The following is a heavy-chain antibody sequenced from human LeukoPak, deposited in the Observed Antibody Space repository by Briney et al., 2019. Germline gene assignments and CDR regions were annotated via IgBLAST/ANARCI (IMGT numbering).Heavy chain of an antibody. CDR1: GYTFTSYY. CDR2: INPSGGST. Sequence: GASVKVFCKASGYTFTSYYMHWVRQAPGQGLEWMGIINPSGGSTSYAQKFQGRVTMTRDMSTSTVYMELSSLRSEDTAVYYCARDADYCSSTSCHLYYYYYMDVWGKGTTVTVSS. D-gene: IGHD2-2*01. CDR3: ARDADYCSSTSCHLYYYYYMDV. V-gene: IGHV1-46*01. J-gene: IGHJ6*03.